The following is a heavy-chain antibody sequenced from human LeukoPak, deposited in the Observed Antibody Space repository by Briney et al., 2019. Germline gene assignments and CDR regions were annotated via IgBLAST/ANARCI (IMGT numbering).Heavy chain of an antibody. D-gene: IGHD6-19*01. CDR3: ARGSSGWYFQDY. V-gene: IGHV3-23*01. Sequence: PGGSLRLSCAASGFTFNNYAMNWVRQAPGKGLEWVSYIRGGGASPRYSDSVKGRFTISRDNSKNTLYLQMNSLRAEDTAVYYCARGSSGWYFQDYWGQGTLVTVSS. CDR2: IRGGGASP. CDR1: GFTFNNYA. J-gene: IGHJ4*02.